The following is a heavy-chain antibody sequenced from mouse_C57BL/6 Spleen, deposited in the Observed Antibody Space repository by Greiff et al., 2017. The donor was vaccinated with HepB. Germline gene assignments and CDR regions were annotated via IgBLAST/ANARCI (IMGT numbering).Heavy chain of an antibody. CDR2: SRNKANDYTT. Sequence: EVMLVESGGGLVQSGRSLRLSCATSGFTFSDFYMEWVRQAPGKGLEWIAASRNKANDYTTEYSASVKGRFIVSRDTSQSILYLQMNALRAEDTAIYYCARGYYGAYWGQGTLVTVSA. J-gene: IGHJ3*01. V-gene: IGHV7-1*01. CDR1: GFTFSDFY. CDR3: ARGYYGAY. D-gene: IGHD2-1*01.